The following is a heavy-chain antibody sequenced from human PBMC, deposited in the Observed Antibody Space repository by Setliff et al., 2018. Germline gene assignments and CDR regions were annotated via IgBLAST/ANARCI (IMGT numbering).Heavy chain of an antibody. J-gene: IGHJ4*02. CDR1: GFTFSSYW. CDR2: IKQDGSEK. D-gene: IGHD2-2*01. CDR3: VKGSSDSRPYYFDY. Sequence: PGGSLRLSCAASGFTFSSYWVSWVRQAPGKGLEWVANIKQDGSEKYYVDSVKGRFTISRDNSQNTLFLQMNSLRVEDTAVYFCVKGSSDSRPYYFDYWGQGMQVTVSS. V-gene: IGHV3-7*03.